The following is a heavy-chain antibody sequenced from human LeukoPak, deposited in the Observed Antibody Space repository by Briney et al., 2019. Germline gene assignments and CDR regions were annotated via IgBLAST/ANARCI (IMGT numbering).Heavy chain of an antibody. CDR3: ARAVALWHSSSSGWSWFDP. D-gene: IGHD6-6*01. J-gene: IGHJ5*02. CDR2: IYTSGST. CDR1: GGSISSGSYY. V-gene: IGHV4-61*02. Sequence: SETLSLTCTVSGGSISSGSYYWSWIRQPAGKGLEWIGRIYTSGSTNYNPSLKSRVTISVDTSKNQFSLKLSSVTAADTAVYYCARAVALWHSSSSGWSWFDPWGQGTLVTVSS.